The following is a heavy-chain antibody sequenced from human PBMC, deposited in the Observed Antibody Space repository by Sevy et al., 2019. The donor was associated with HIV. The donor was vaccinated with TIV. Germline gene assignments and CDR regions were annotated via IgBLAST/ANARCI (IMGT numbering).Heavy chain of an antibody. V-gene: IGHV3-15*01. CDR1: GFTFSKAW. CDR3: TTKKDFWSGYFYFDY. Sequence: GGSLRLSCAASGFTFSKAWMSWVRQAPGKGLEWVGRIKSNTDGGTTDYAEPVKGRFTVSRDDSKNTLYLQVNSLKTDDTAVYYCTTKKDFWSGYFYFDYWGQGTLVTVSS. J-gene: IGHJ4*02. D-gene: IGHD3-3*01. CDR2: IKSNTDGGTT.